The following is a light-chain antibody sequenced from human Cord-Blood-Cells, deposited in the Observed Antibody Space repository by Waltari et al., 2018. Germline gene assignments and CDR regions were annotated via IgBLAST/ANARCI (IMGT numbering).Light chain of an antibody. CDR2: GAS. CDR3: QQYGSSLYT. Sequence: EIVLTQSPGTLSLSPGERATLSCRASQSVSSSYLACYQQKPGQAPRLRIYGASSSDTGIPDRFSGSGAGTDFTVTISRLEPEDCAVYYCQQYGSSLYTFGQGSMLEIK. CDR1: QSVSSSY. V-gene: IGKV3-20*01. J-gene: IGKJ2*01.